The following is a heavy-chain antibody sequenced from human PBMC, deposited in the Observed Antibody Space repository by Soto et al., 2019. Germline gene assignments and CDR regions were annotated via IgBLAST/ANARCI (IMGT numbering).Heavy chain of an antibody. CDR2: IYYSGST. V-gene: IGHV4-59*01. CDR3: ARYYDSSGYYRVFDY. Sequence: SETLSLTCTVSGGSISSCYWSWIRQPPGKGLEWIGYIYYSGSTNYNPSLKSRVTISVDTSKNQFSLKLSSVTAADTAVYYCARYYDSSGYYRVFDYWGQGTLVTVSS. CDR1: GGSISSCY. J-gene: IGHJ4*02. D-gene: IGHD3-22*01.